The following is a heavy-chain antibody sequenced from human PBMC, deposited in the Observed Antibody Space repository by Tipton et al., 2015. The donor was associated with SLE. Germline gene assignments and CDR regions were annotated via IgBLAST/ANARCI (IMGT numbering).Heavy chain of an antibody. CDR2: ISWDGGST. CDR1: GFTFDDYT. Sequence: GSLRLSCAASGFTFDDYTMHWVRQAPGKGLEWVSLISWDGGSTYYADSVKGRFTISRDNSKNTLYLQMNSLRAEDTAVYYCAKDLVARDYWGQGTLVTVSS. V-gene: IGHV3-43*01. J-gene: IGHJ4*02. CDR3: AKDLVARDY. D-gene: IGHD2-15*01.